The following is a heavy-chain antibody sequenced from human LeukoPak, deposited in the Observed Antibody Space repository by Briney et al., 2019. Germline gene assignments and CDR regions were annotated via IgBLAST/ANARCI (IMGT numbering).Heavy chain of an antibody. CDR2: ISYDGSNK. Sequence: PGGSLRLSCAASGSTFSSYGMHWVRQAPGKGLEWVAVISYDGSNKYYADSVKGRFTISRDNSKNTLYLQMNSLRAEDTAVYYCSWSDYWGQGTLVTVSS. CDR1: GSTFSSYG. J-gene: IGHJ4*02. D-gene: IGHD2-8*02. CDR3: SWSDY. V-gene: IGHV3-30*03.